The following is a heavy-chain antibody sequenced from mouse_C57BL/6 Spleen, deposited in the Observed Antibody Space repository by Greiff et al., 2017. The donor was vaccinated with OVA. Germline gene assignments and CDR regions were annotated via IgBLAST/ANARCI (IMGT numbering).Heavy chain of an antibody. CDR2: INPSSGYT. CDR3: ARTPFCYDYDAWFAY. Sequence: QVQLQQSGAELARPGASVKMSCKASGYTFTSYTMHWVKQRPGQGLEWIGYINPSSGYTKYNQKFKDKATLTADKSSSTAYMQLSSLTSEDSAVYYCARTPFCYDYDAWFAYRGQGTLVTVSA. CDR1: GYTFTSYT. J-gene: IGHJ3*01. D-gene: IGHD2-4*01. V-gene: IGHV1-4*01.